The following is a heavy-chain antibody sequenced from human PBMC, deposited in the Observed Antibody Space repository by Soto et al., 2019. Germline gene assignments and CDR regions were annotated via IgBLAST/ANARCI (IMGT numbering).Heavy chain of an antibody. CDR2: IYHSGST. Sequence: SETLSLTCAVSGGSISSSNWRSWVRQPPGKGLEWIGEIYHSGSTNYNPSLKSRFTISVDKSKNQFSLKLSSVTAADTAVYYCARRWDSSGYAFDIWGQGTMVTVSS. V-gene: IGHV4-4*02. CDR3: ARRWDSSGYAFDI. D-gene: IGHD3-22*01. CDR1: GGSISSSNW. J-gene: IGHJ3*02.